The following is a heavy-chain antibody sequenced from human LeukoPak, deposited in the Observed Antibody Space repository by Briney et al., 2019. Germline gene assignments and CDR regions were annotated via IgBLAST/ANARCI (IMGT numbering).Heavy chain of an antibody. Sequence: SVKVSCKASGGTFSSYAISWVRQAPGQGLEWMGRIIPILGIANYAQKFQGRVTNTADKSTSTAYMELSSLRSEDTAVYYCARNGGGYYDSSGYYDYWGQGTLVTVSS. J-gene: IGHJ4*02. CDR2: IIPILGIA. CDR1: GGTFSSYA. D-gene: IGHD3-22*01. CDR3: ARNGGGYYDSSGYYDY. V-gene: IGHV1-69*04.